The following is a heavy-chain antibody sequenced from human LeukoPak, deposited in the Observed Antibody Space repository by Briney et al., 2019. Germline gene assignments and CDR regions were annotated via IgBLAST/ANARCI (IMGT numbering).Heavy chain of an antibody. V-gene: IGHV3-11*04. CDR2: ISSSGSTI. D-gene: IGHD3-22*01. CDR3: ARDHYYDSSGYYLFY. J-gene: IGHJ4*02. CDR1: GFTFSDYY. Sequence: PGGSLRLSCAASGFTFSDYYMSWIRQAPGKGLEWVSYISSSGSTIYYVDSVKGRFTISRDNAKNSLYLQMNSLRAEDTAVYYFARDHYYDSSGYYLFYWGQGTLVTVSS.